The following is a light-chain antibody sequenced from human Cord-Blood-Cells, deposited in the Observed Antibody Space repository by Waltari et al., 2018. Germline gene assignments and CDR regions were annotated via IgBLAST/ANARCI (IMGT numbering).Light chain of an antibody. CDR3: SSYTSSSTVV. Sequence: QSALPQPASVSGSPGQSITISCTGTRSDVGVNNLVPWYQQHPGKAPKLMIYDVSNRPSGVSNRFSGSKSGNTASLTISGLQAEDEADYYCSSYTSSSTVVFGGGTKLTVL. J-gene: IGLJ2*01. CDR2: DVS. V-gene: IGLV2-14*01. CDR1: RSDVGVNNL.